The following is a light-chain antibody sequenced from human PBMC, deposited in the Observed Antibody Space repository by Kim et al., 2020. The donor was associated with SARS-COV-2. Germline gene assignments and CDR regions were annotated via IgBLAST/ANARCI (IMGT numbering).Light chain of an antibody. CDR3: QSYDSSNHVV. V-gene: IGLV6-57*04. CDR1: SGSIASNY. Sequence: NFMLTQPHPVSESPGKTVTISCTRSSGSIASNYVQWYQQRPGSAPTTVIYEDNQRPSGVPDRFSGSIDSSSNSASLTISGLKTEDEADYYCQSYDSSNHVVFGGGTKLTV. CDR2: EDN. J-gene: IGLJ2*01.